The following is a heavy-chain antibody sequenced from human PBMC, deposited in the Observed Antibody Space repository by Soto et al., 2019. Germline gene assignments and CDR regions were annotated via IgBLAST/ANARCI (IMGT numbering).Heavy chain of an antibody. CDR2: IIPIFGTA. Sequence: QVQLVQSGAEVKKPGSSVKVSCKASGGTFSSYSINWVRQAPGQGLEWMGEIIPIFGTANYAQKFQGRATITADESTSTAYMELRRRRAEDTAVSSCARDGGRHSGGIDYWGQGTLVTVSS. CDR3: ARDGGRHSGGIDY. D-gene: IGHD1-26*01. V-gene: IGHV1-69*01. J-gene: IGHJ4*02. CDR1: GGTFSSYS.